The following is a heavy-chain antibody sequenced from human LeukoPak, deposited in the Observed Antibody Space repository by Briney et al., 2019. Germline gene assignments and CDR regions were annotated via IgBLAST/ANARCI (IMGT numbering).Heavy chain of an antibody. CDR1: RGTFSSYA. Sequence: SVKVSCKASRGTFSSYAISWVRQAPGQGLDWMGGIIPIFGTANYAQKFQGRVTITADESTSTAYMELSSLRSEDTAVYYCARATQYCSSTSCHLGYWGQGTLVTVSS. CDR2: IIPIFGTA. D-gene: IGHD2-2*01. CDR3: ARATQYCSSTSCHLGY. J-gene: IGHJ4*02. V-gene: IGHV1-69*01.